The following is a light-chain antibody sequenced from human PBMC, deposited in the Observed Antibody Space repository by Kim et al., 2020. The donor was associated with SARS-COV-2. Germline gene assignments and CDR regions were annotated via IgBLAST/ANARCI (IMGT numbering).Light chain of an antibody. CDR1: QSNTNY. V-gene: IGKV1-39*01. CDR2: AAS. Sequence: DIQMTQSPLSLSASVGDRVTITCRASQSNTNYLNWYQQKPGKAPTVLISAASTLQSGVPSRFSGSGSGTDFTLTISSLQPDDFATYYSQQSYAMPRTFGPGTKVDIK. J-gene: IGKJ1*01. CDR3: QQSYAMPRT.